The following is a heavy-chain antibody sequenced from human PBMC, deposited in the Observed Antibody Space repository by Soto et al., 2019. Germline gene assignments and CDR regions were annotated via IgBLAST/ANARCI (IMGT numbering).Heavy chain of an antibody. CDR1: DGSITPNY. Sequence: QIQLQESGPGLVKPSETLSLSCTVSDGSITPNYYTWVRQPPGKGLEWIGYVYYAGTTTYNPSLKSRVSISIDTSQNEVSLKLSSVTAADTAVYYCARLGAYYQALDSWGQGTLVTVSS. D-gene: IGHD3-22*01. CDR2: VYYAGTT. V-gene: IGHV4-59*08. J-gene: IGHJ4*02. CDR3: ARLGAYYQALDS.